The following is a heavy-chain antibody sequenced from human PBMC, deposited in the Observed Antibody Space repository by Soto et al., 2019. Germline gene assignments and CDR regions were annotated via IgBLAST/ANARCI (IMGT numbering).Heavy chain of an antibody. Sequence: GGSLRLSCAASGFTFDDYAMHWVRQAPGKGLEWVSLISWDGGSTYYADSVKGRFTISRDNSKNSLYLQMNSLRAEDTALYYCAKDQYCSSTSCYVVGGSCYYYGMDVWGQGTTVTVSS. V-gene: IGHV3-43D*03. J-gene: IGHJ6*02. CDR2: ISWDGGST. D-gene: IGHD2-2*01. CDR3: AKDQYCSSTSCYVVGGSCYYYGMDV. CDR1: GFTFDDYA.